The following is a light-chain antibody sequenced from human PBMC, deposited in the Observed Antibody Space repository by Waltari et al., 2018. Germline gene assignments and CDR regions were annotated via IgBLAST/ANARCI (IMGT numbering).Light chain of an antibody. CDR3: QVWDTTRGF. Sequence: SYDLTQPPSVSVSPGQTATITCPGDTLGDKYVFWYQQKPGQSPVLVLYQDAKRPSGIPARFSGSNSGNTATLTIRMTQPMDEADYYCQVWDTTRGFYGSGTKVTVL. J-gene: IGLJ1*01. CDR1: TLGDKY. CDR2: QDA. V-gene: IGLV3-1*01.